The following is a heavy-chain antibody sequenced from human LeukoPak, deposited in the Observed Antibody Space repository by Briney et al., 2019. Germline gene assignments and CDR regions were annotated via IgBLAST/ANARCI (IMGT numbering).Heavy chain of an antibody. CDR2: MNPNSGNT. Sequence: ASVKVSCKASGYTFTSYDINWVRQATGQGLEWMGWMNPNSGNTGYAQKIQGRVTMTRNTSISTAYMELSSLRSEDTAVYYCARGLGKRPQRDLDYWGQGTLVTVSS. CDR3: ARGLGKRPQRDLDY. J-gene: IGHJ4*02. V-gene: IGHV1-8*01. CDR1: GYTFTSYD.